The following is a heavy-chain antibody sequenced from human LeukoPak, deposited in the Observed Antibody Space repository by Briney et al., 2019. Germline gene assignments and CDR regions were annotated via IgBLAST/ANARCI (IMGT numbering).Heavy chain of an antibody. V-gene: IGHV3-21*04. CDR3: ARDIALTTGCMDV. D-gene: IGHD1-14*01. CDR2: ISSSSSYI. J-gene: IGHJ6*02. CDR1: GFTFSSYS. Sequence: PGGSLRLSCAASGFTFSSYSMNWVRQAPGKGLEWVSSISSSSSYIYYADSVKGRFTISRDNAKNSLYLQMNSLRAEDTAVYYCARDIALTTGCMDVWGQGTTVTVSS.